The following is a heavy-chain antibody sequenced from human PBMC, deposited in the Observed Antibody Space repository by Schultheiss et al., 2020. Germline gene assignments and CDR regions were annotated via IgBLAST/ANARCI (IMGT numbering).Heavy chain of an antibody. D-gene: IGHD3/OR15-3a*01. J-gene: IGHJ4*02. V-gene: IGHV3-48*01. CDR2: ISSSGSTI. Sequence: GESLKISCAASGFTFSSYAMHWVRQAPGKGLEWVSYISSSGSTIYYADSVKGRFTISRDNAKNSLYLQMNSLRAGDTAVYYCARLWTGDRPPDYWGQGTLVTVSS. CDR1: GFTFSSYA. CDR3: ARLWTGDRPPDY.